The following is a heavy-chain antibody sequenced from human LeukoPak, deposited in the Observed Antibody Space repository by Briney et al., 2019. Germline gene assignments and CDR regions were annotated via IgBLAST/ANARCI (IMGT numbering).Heavy chain of an antibody. V-gene: IGHV4-39*01. J-gene: IGHJ4*02. D-gene: IGHD6-13*01. CDR2: IYYSGST. Sequence: SETLSLTCTVSGGSISSSSYYWGWIRQPPGKGLEWIGSIYYSGSTYYNPSLKSRVTISVDTSKNQFSLKLSSVTAADTAVYYCARRPGMAGPQASYWGQGTLVPVSS. CDR3: ARRPGMAGPQASY. CDR1: GGSISSSSYY.